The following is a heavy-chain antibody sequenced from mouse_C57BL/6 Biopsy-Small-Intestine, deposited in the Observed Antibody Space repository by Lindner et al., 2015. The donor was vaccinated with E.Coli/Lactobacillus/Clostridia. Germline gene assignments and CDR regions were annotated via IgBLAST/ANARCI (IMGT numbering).Heavy chain of an antibody. Sequence: VQLQESGPELVKSGASVKISCKASGYSFTSNYLNWVKQSPEKSLEWIGEINPSTGGAAYNEKFRAKATSTIDRSSNTAYMQLKSLTSEDSAVYYCARREVYYFDYWGQGTTLTVSS. J-gene: IGHJ2*01. CDR3: ARREVYYFDY. V-gene: IGHV1-42*01. CDR2: INPSTGGA. CDR1: GYSFTSNY.